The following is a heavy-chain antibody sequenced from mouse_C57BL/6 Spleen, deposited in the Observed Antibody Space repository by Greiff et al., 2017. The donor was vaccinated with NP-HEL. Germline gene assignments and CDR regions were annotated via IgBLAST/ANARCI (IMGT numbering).Heavy chain of an antibody. D-gene: IGHD2-2*01. CDR1: GFTFSDYG. CDR3: ATSTMVRGYAMDY. Sequence: EVKLVESGGGLVQPGGSLKLSCAASGFTFSDYGMAWVRQAPRKGPEWVAFISNLAYSIYYADTVTGRFTISRENAKNTLYLEMSSLRSEDTAMYYCATSTMVRGYAMDYWGQGTSVTVSS. J-gene: IGHJ4*01. CDR2: ISNLAYSI. V-gene: IGHV5-15*01.